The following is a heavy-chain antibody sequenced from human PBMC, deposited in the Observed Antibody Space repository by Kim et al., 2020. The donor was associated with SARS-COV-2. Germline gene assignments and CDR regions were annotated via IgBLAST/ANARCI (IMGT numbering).Heavy chain of an antibody. CDR3: SRDPYSTGWVGPLN. V-gene: IGHV3-7*05. J-gene: IGHJ4*02. CDR2: IKQDGKEK. CDR1: GFTFSSYW. Sequence: GGSLRLSCVGSGFTFSSYWMSWVRQTPGKGLEWVAIIKQDGKEKHYIDFVKGRFTISRDNAKNSLYLQMDSLRAEDTAVYYCSRDPYSTGWVGPLNWGQGVLVTVSS. D-gene: IGHD6-19*01.